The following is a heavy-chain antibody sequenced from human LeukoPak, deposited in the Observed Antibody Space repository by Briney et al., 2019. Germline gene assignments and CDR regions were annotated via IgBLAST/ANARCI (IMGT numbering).Heavy chain of an antibody. D-gene: IGHD4-17*01. CDR2: INPNRGVT. V-gene: IGHV1-2*06. CDR3: ARIGGHGDYVKPY. J-gene: IGHJ4*02. Sequence: ASVKVSCKASGYTFTGYYMHRVRQAPGQGLEWMWRINPNRGVTNYAQQLQGRVTITRDPSISTAYMELSRLRSDDTAVYYCARIGGHGDYVKPYWGQGPLVTVSS. CDR1: GYTFTGYY.